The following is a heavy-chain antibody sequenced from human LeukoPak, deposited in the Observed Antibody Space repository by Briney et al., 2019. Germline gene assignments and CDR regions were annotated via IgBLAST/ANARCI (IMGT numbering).Heavy chain of an antibody. CDR3: AREPSRQYDILTGYSDY. J-gene: IGHJ4*02. Sequence: GASVKVSCKASGYTFTDYYMHWVRQAPGQGLEWMGWINPNSGGTNYAQKFQGRVTMTRDTSISTAYMELSRLGSDDTALYYCAREPSRQYDILTGYSDYWGQGTLVTVSS. CDR1: GYTFTDYY. V-gene: IGHV1-2*02. D-gene: IGHD3-9*01. CDR2: INPNSGGT.